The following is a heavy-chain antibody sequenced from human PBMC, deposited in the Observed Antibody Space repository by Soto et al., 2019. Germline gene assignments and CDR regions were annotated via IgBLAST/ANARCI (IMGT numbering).Heavy chain of an antibody. Sequence: QVQLVESGGGVVQPGRSLRLSCSASGFTFSTYGMHWVRQAPGKGLEWVSVISYDGTNKYYADSLKGRFTISRDTSKNTLYLQMNSLRDEDTAVYYCARDLRIPAPGTGLYFYYCGMDVWGQGTTVTVSS. CDR2: ISYDGTNK. CDR1: GFTFSTYG. J-gene: IGHJ6*02. CDR3: ARDLRIPAPGTGLYFYYCGMDV. D-gene: IGHD6-13*01. V-gene: IGHV3-30*03.